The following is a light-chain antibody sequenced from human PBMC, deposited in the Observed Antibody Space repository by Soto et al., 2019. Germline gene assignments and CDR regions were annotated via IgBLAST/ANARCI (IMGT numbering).Light chain of an antibody. V-gene: IGKV1-39*01. CDR1: QSISSY. CDR2: AAS. Sequence: IQMTQSPSSLSASLGAGVTITFRASQSISSYLDWYQQKPGKAPKLLIYAASSLQSGVPSRFSGSGSGTDFTLTISSLQPEDFATYYCQQSYSTPLTFGGGTKVDIK. J-gene: IGKJ4*01. CDR3: QQSYSTPLT.